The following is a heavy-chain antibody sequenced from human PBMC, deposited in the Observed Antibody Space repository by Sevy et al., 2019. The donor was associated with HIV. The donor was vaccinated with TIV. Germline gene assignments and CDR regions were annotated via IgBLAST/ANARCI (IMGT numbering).Heavy chain of an antibody. V-gene: IGHV4-31*11. D-gene: IGHD3-16*01. CDR2: IYYSGST. Sequence: SETLSLTCAVSGGSMSSGGYYWSWIRQHPGKGLEWIGYIYYSGSTYYDPSLKSRVTISVDTSKNQFSLKLSSVTAADTAVYYCARGDYDYVWGSSPPFFDPWGQGTLVIV. CDR1: GGSMSSGGYY. CDR3: ARGDYDYVWGSSPPFFDP. J-gene: IGHJ5*02.